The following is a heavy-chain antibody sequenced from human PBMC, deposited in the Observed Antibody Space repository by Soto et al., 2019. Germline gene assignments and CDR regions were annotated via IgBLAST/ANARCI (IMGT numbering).Heavy chain of an antibody. CDR1: GYIFSSYW. Sequence: GESLKISCKGSGYIFSSYWISWVRQMPGKGLEWMGRIDPSDSYSTYSPSFQGHVTISADKSISTAYLHWSSLKASDTAMYYCATETYYYDSSGYVTFDIWGQGTMVTVSS. V-gene: IGHV5-10-1*01. J-gene: IGHJ3*02. CDR2: IDPSDSYS. D-gene: IGHD3-22*01. CDR3: ATETYYYDSSGYVTFDI.